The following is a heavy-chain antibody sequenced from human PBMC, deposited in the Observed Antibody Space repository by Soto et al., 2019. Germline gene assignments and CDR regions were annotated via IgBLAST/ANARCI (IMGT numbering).Heavy chain of an antibody. V-gene: IGHV3-15*01. CDR2: IKSKSNGGTA. J-gene: IGHJ2*01. D-gene: IGHD2-15*01. CDR3: VTGRYCSGGGFYSYWYFDL. Sequence: DVQLVESGGGLVKPGGSLRLSCAASGLTFHNAWMNWVRQAPGKGLEWVGRIKSKSNGGTADYAASVQGRFTISRNDSKNTLYLQMNSLKSEDTAVYYCVTGRYCSGGGFYSYWYFDLWGRGTLVSLSS. CDR1: GLTFHNAW.